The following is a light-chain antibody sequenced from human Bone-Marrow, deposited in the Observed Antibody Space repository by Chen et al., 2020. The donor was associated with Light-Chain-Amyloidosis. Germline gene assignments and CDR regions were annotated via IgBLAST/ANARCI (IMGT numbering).Light chain of an antibody. Sequence: QSVLTQPPSVSGAPGERVTISCTGSKSNIGADNDVHWYQVLPGTAPKVVIYNDNKRPSGIPERFSGSNSGNTATLTISRVEAGDEADYYCQVWDSSSDHVVFGGGTKLTVL. CDR1: KSNIGADND. J-gene: IGLJ2*01. CDR3: QVWDSSSDHVV. CDR2: NDN. V-gene: IGLV1-40*01.